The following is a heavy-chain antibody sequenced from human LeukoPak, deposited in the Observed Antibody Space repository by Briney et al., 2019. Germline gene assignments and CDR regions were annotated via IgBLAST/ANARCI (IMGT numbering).Heavy chain of an antibody. V-gene: IGHV1-8*01. CDR3: ARGRSIAARRGLGF. J-gene: IGHJ4*02. D-gene: IGHD6-6*01. CDR2: MNPNSGNT. Sequence: ASVKVSCKASGYTFTSYDINWVRQATGQGLEWMGWMNPNSGNTGYAQKFQGRVTMTRNTSISTAYMELSSLRSEDRAVYYCARGRSIAARRGLGFWGQGTLVTVSS. CDR1: GYTFTSYD.